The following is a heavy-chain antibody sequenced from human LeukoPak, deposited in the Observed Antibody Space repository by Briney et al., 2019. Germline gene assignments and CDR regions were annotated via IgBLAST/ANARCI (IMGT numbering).Heavy chain of an antibody. D-gene: IGHD3-10*01. CDR3: ARDKAMVRGVIFHYYGMDV. CDR2: IKQDGSEK. J-gene: IGHJ6*02. Sequence: GGSLRLSCAASGFTFSSYWMSWVRQAPGKGLEWVANIKQDGSEKYYVDSVKGRCTISRDNAKNSLYLQMNSLRAEDTAVYYCARDKAMVRGVIFHYYGMDVWGQGTTVTVSS. CDR1: GFTFSSYW. V-gene: IGHV3-7*01.